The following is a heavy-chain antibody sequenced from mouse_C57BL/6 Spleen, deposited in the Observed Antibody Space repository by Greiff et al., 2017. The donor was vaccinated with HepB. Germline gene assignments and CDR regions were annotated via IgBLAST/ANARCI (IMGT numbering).Heavy chain of an antibody. CDR1: GYAFSSYW. J-gene: IGHJ2*01. CDR3: ATITTVVAGDY. CDR2: IYPGAGDT. V-gene: IGHV1-80*01. Sequence: VQLQESGAELVKPGASVKISCKASGYAFSSYWLNWVKQRPGKGLEWIGQIYPGAGDTNYNGKFKGKATLTADKSSSTAYMQLSSLTSEDSAVYCCATITTVVAGDYWGQGTTLTVSS. D-gene: IGHD1-1*01.